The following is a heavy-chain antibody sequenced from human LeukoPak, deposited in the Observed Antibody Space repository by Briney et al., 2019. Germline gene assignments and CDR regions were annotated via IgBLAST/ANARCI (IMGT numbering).Heavy chain of an antibody. V-gene: IGHV1-69*05. D-gene: IGHD2-21*02. Sequence: GASVKVSCKASGGTFSSYAISWVRQAPGQGLEWMGGIIPIFGTANYAQKFQGRVTITTDESTSTAYMELSGLRSEDTAVYYCARRGGDNAFDIWGQGTMVTVSS. CDR2: IIPIFGTA. CDR1: GGTFSSYA. J-gene: IGHJ3*02. CDR3: ARRGGDNAFDI.